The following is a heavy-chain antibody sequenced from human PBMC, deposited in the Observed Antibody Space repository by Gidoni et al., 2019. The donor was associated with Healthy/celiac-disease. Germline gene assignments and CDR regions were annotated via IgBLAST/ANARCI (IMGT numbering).Heavy chain of an antibody. CDR2: IYYSGST. Sequence: QVQLQVSGPGLVKPSETLSLTCTVSGGSISRYYWSWIRQPPGKGLEWIGYIYYSGSTNYNPSLKSRVTISVDTSKNQFSLKLSSVTAADTAVYYCARDREDYSTHYYYYYMDVWGKGTTVTVSS. V-gene: IGHV4-59*01. CDR1: GGSISRYY. J-gene: IGHJ6*03. D-gene: IGHD4-4*01. CDR3: ARDREDYSTHYYYYYMDV.